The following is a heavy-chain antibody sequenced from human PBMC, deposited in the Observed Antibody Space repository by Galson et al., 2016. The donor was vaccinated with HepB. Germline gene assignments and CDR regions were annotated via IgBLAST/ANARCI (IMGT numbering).Heavy chain of an antibody. CDR2: ISGDGGGT. CDR1: GFTFDDYA. V-gene: IGHV3-43*02. CDR3: AKGDGGYYLVVDS. J-gene: IGHJ4*02. D-gene: IGHD4-17*01. Sequence: SLRLSCAASGFTFDDYAMHWVRQVPGKGLEWVSLISGDGGGTYYADFVKGRFTISRDNSKTYPYLQMNTLRTEDTALYYCAKGDGGYYLVVDSWGQGTLVTVSS.